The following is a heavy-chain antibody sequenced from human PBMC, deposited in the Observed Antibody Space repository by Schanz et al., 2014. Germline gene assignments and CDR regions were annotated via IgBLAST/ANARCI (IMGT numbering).Heavy chain of an antibody. V-gene: IGHV3-53*01. CDR2: IYSGGST. Sequence: EVQLVESGGGLIQPGGSLRLSCVASGFTVSSNYMSWVRQAPGKGLEWVSVIYSGGSTYYADSVKGRFTISRDNSKNTLYLQMNSLRAEATAVYYCAKGQGAVINNWYFDLWGRGTLVTVSS. CDR3: AKGQGAVINNWYFDL. J-gene: IGHJ2*01. CDR1: GFTVSSNY. D-gene: IGHD2-21*01.